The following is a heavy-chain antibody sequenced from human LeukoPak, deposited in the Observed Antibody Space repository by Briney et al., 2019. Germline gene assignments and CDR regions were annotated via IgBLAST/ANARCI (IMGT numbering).Heavy chain of an antibody. D-gene: IGHD3-22*01. Sequence: GGSLRLSCAASQFTFSNFWMSWLRQAPGKGLEWVANINQGGSETHYVDSGKGRFTTSRDNAKHSLYLQMSSLSVDDTAVYYFAKDGSGFSGNWGQGTLVTV. J-gene: IGHJ4*02. V-gene: IGHV3-7*01. CDR2: INQGGSET. CDR3: AKDGSGFSGN. CDR1: QFTFSNFW.